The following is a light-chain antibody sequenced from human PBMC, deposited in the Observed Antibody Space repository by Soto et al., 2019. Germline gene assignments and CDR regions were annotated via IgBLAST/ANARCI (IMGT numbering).Light chain of an antibody. V-gene: IGLV1-47*01. J-gene: IGLJ1*01. CDR1: SSNIGTTS. CDR2: RND. Sequence: QPVLTQPSSASGTPGQRVTISCSGSSSNIGTTSVYWYQQLPATAPKLLIYRNDQRPSGVPDRFSGSKSGTSASLAISGLRSEDEADYFCAAWDDSLSGYVFGTGTKLTVL. CDR3: AAWDDSLSGYV.